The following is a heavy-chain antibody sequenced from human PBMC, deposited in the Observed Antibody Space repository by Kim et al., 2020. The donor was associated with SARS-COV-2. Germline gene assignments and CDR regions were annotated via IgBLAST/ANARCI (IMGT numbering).Heavy chain of an antibody. V-gene: IGHV1-69*13. CDR1: GGTFSSYA. J-gene: IGHJ4*02. D-gene: IGHD1-7*01. CDR2: IIPIFGTA. CDR3: ARAGGQGITGTKAFDY. Sequence: SVKVSCKASGGTFSSYAISWVRQAPGQGLEWMGGIIPIFGTANYAQKFQGRVTITADESTSTAYMELSSLRSEDTAVYYCARAGGQGITGTKAFDYWGQGTLVTVSS.